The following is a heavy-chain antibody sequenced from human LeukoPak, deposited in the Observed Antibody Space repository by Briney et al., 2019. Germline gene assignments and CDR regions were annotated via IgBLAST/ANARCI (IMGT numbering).Heavy chain of an antibody. V-gene: IGHV4-39*01. CDR1: GGSISSSSYY. D-gene: IGHD3-9*01. J-gene: IGHJ5*02. CDR2: IYYSGST. CDR3: ARQIVTLYKGGNVLRYFDWLVGRWFDP. Sequence: PSETLSLTCTVSGGSISSSSYYWGWIRQPPGKGLEWIGSIYYSGSTNYNPSLKSRVTISVDTSKNQFSLKLSSVTAADTAVYYCARQIVTLYKGGNVLRYFDWLVGRWFDPWGQGTLVTVSS.